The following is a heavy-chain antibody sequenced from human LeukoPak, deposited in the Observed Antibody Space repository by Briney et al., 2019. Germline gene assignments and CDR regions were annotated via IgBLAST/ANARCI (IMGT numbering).Heavy chain of an antibody. CDR1: GVSVSSSY. CDR2: IHPGGKT. Sequence: GGSLRLSCVASGVSVSSSYMTWVRQAPGKGLEWVSVIHPGGKTYYADSVKGRFTISRDNAKNSLYLQVNSLRAEDTAVYYCARVPGVTRYFDSWGQGILVTVSS. D-gene: IGHD4-23*01. CDR3: ARVPGVTRYFDS. J-gene: IGHJ4*02. V-gene: IGHV3-53*01.